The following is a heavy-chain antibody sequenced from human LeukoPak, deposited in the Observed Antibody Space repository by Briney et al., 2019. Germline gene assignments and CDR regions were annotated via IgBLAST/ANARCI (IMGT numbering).Heavy chain of an antibody. J-gene: IGHJ4*02. Sequence: SGGSLRLSCAASGVTLRTYDMHWVRQAPGKGPEWGAVVSYDGSNKYYADSVTGRLTISRDNSRNTLYLQMNSLGPDDTAVYYCARGGGSFHDYWGQGTLVTVSS. CDR1: GVTLRTYD. CDR2: VSYDGSNK. V-gene: IGHV3-30*19. CDR3: ARGGGSFHDY. D-gene: IGHD2/OR15-2a*01.